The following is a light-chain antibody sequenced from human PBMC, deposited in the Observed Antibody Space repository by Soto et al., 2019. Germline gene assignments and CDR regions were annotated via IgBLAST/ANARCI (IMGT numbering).Light chain of an antibody. J-gene: IGLJ2*01. V-gene: IGLV2-8*01. CDR2: GVS. CDR3: SSYAGSNKYVV. Sequence: QSALTQPPSASGSPGQSVSISCTGTSSDIGAYNFVSWYQQHPGKAPRLMIYGVSKRPSGVPDRFSGSKSGNTASLTVSGLQAEDEADYYCSSYAGSNKYVVLGGGTKLTVL. CDR1: SSDIGAYNF.